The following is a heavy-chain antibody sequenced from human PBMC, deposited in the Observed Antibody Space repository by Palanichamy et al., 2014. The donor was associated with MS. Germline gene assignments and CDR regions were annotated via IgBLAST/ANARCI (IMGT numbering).Heavy chain of an antibody. V-gene: IGHV4-30-2*01. Sequence: QLQLQESGSRLVKPSETLSLTCDVSGGSVNSGGYSWSWVRQPPGKGLEWIGFLYHTVSTHYTPSLERRVTISVDTSKNQFSLKLRSVTAADTAVYYCARLHGDYPEYFQHWGPGILVIVSS. D-gene: IGHD4-17*01. CDR1: GGSVNSGGYS. J-gene: IGHJ1*01. CDR2: LYHTVST. CDR3: ARLHGDYPEYFQH.